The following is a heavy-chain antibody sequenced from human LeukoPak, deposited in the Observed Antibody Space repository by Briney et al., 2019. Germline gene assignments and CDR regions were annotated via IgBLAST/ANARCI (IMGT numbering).Heavy chain of an antibody. D-gene: IGHD3-10*01. CDR1: GYTFSKYW. CDR3: ARSITMVRGSGGMDV. Sequence: GESLKISCKGSGYTFSKYWIGWVRQMPGKGLEWMGIIYPGDSDTRYSPPFQGQVTISADKSISTAYLQWSSLKASDTAMYYCARSITMVRGSGGMDVWGQGTTVTVSS. V-gene: IGHV5-51*01. J-gene: IGHJ6*02. CDR2: IYPGDSDT.